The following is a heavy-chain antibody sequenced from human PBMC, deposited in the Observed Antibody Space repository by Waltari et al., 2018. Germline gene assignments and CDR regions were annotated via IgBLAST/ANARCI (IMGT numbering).Heavy chain of an antibody. CDR2: ISSSGSTI. Sequence: EVQLVESGGGLVQPGGSLRLSCEASGFTFSSYEMNWVRQAPGKGLEWVSYISSSGSTIYYADSVKGRVTISRDNAKNSLYLQMNSLRAEDTAVYYCARGGGYGSYFDYWGQGTLVTVSS. CDR1: GFTFSSYE. J-gene: IGHJ4*02. CDR3: ARGGGYGSYFDY. D-gene: IGHD1-26*01. V-gene: IGHV3-48*03.